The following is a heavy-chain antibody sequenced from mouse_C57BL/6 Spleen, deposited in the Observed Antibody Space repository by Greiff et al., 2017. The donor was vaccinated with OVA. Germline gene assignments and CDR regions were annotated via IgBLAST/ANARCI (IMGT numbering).Heavy chain of an antibody. D-gene: IGHD1-1*01. CDR1: GYSFTGYY. Sequence: VQLQQSGPELVKPGASVKISCKASGYSFTGYYMNWVKQSPEKSLEWIGEINPSTGGTTYNQKFKAKATLTVDKSSSTAYMQLKSLTSEDSAVYYCARGEAYYGSRWYFDVWGTGTTVTVSS. CDR3: ARGEAYYGSRWYFDV. CDR2: INPSTGGT. V-gene: IGHV1-42*01. J-gene: IGHJ1*03.